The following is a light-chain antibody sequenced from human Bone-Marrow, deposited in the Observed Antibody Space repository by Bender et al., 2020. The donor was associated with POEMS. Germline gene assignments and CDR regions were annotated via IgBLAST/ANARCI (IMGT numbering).Light chain of an antibody. CDR1: SGSVSTSHY. CDR2: TTT. V-gene: IGLV8-61*01. CDR3: VLYMGSGIWV. Sequence: QTVVTQEPSFSVSPGETVTLTCGLRSGSVSTSHYPCWYQQIPGQTPRTLIYTTTIRASGVPARFSGSILGNKAALTITGAQAGDESDYYCVLYMGSGIWVFGGGTKVTVL. J-gene: IGLJ3*02.